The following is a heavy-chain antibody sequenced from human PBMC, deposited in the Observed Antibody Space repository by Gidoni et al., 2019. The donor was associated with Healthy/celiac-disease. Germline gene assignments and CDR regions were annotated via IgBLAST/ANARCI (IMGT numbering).Heavy chain of an antibody. Sequence: QVQLQESGPGLVKPSQTLSLTCTVSGGSISSGRYSWSWIRQHPGKGLEWIGYLYYSGSTYYHPSLKSRVTISVDTSKNQFSLKLSSVTAADTAVYYCAREAAGSIAALSYYNWFDPWGQGTLVTVPS. V-gene: IGHV4-31*03. CDR1: GGSISSGRYS. CDR2: LYYSGST. J-gene: IGHJ5*02. CDR3: AREAAGSIAALSYYNWFDP. D-gene: IGHD6-6*01.